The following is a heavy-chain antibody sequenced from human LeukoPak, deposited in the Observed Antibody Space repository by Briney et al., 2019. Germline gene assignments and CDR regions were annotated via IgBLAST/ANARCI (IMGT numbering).Heavy chain of an antibody. V-gene: IGHV3-7*03. CDR2: IKQDGSAK. J-gene: IGHJ4*02. CDR3: ARSLPYGTTWYGRSDF. Sequence: GGSLRLSCAASGFTFSRHWMYWVRQAPGKGLEWVANIKQDGSAKPYVDSVKGRFTISRDNAMNSLYLQMNSLRAEDTAIYYCARSLPYGTTWYGRSDFWGQGTLVTVSS. D-gene: IGHD6-13*01. CDR1: GFTFSRHW.